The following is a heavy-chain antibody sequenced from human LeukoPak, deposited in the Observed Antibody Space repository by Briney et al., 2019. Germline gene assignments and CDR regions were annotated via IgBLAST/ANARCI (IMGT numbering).Heavy chain of an antibody. J-gene: IGHJ6*03. V-gene: IGHV3-7*03. CDR3: AKGYSGSGNYNYYYYLDV. Sequence: GGSLRLSCAASGFTLSSYWMSWVRQAPGKGLEWPAYIDQDGRDISYLDSLKGRFTIARDNAKNTMYLQMNSLRAEDTAVYYCAKGYSGSGNYNYYYYLDVWGKGTTVTVSS. CDR2: IDQDGRDI. CDR1: GFTLSSYW. D-gene: IGHD3-10*01.